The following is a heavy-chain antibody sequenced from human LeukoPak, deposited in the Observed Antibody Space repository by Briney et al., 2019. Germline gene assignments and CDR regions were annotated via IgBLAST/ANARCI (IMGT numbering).Heavy chain of an antibody. D-gene: IGHD6-13*01. V-gene: IGHV3-23*01. CDR1: GFTFSDYA. CDR2: MSGSGGST. CDR3: ATGSSSWYSPGGY. Sequence: QSGGSLRPSCAASGFTFSDYAMTWIRQAPGKGLEWVSGMSGSGGSTYYADSVKGRFTISRDNSKKTLYLQMNSLRAEDTAVYYCATGSSSWYSPGGYWGQGTLVTVSS. J-gene: IGHJ4*02.